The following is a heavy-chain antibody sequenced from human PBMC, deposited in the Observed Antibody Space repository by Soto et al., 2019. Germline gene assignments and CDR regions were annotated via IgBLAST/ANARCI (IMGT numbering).Heavy chain of an antibody. D-gene: IGHD3-10*01. CDR2: IYHSGST. V-gene: IGHV4-4*02. CDR3: ARGRLLWFGEDEQVLDV. J-gene: IGHJ6*02. CDR1: GGSISSSNW. Sequence: SDTLSLTCAVSGGSISSSNWWSWVRQPPGKGLEWIGEIYHSGSTNYNPPLKSRVTISVDKSKNQFSLKLSSVTAADTAVYYCARGRLLWFGEDEQVLDVWGQGTTVT.